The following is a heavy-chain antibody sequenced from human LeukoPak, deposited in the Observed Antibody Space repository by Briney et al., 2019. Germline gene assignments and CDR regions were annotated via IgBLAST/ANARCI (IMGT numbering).Heavy chain of an antibody. V-gene: IGHV4-39*07. Sequence: SETLSLTCTVSGGSISSSSYYWGWIRQPPGKGLEWIGSIYYSGSTYYNPSLKSRVTISVDTSKNQFSLKLSSVTAADTAVNYCARVIRAYVSRGYLASFYLAYWVQGTLVTVSS. CDR1: GGSISSSSYY. CDR3: ARVIRAYVSRGYLASFYLAY. CDR2: IYYSGST. D-gene: IGHD3-22*01. J-gene: IGHJ4*02.